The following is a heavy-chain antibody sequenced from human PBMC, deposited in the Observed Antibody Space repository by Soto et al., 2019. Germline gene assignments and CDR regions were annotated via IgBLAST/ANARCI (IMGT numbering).Heavy chain of an antibody. CDR1: GGSMSPNY. D-gene: IGHD3-22*01. J-gene: IGHJ5*02. CDR2: IYYAGST. CDR3: ARLGFYYQSLAP. Sequence: SETLSLTCTVSGGSMSPNYWSWFRQPPGRGLEWVGYIYYAGSTSYNPSLKSRVTISLETSKSQFSLRLSSVTAADTAVYFCARLGFYYQSLAPWGPGTLVTVYS. V-gene: IGHV4-59*08.